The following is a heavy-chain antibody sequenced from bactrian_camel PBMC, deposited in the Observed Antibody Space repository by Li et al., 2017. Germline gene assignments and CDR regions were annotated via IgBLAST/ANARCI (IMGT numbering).Heavy chain of an antibody. J-gene: IGHJ7*01. D-gene: IGHD1*01. Sequence: HVQLVESGGDLVQPGGSLRLSCAASGFAFSDHAISWVRQAPGKGLEWVSSIHSDGSNTAYTDSVKGRFTISRDSAKNTVYLEMNSLISEDTALYYCATYVASWTYYYGMDYWGKGTQVTVS. CDR2: IHSDGSNT. CDR1: GFAFSDHA. V-gene: IGHV3-2*01.